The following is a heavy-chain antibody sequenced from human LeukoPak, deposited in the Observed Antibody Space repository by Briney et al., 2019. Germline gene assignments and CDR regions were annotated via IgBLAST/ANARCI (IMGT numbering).Heavy chain of an antibody. J-gene: IGHJ4*02. CDR2: IWYDGSNK. Sequence: QPGGSLRLSCAASGFTSSSYGMHWVRQAPGKGLEWVAVIWYDGSNKYYADSVKGRFTISRDNSKNTLYLQMNSLRAEDTAVYYCARAYCSSTSCYAGGFGYWGQGTLVTVSS. CDR1: GFTSSSYG. V-gene: IGHV3-33*01. CDR3: ARAYCSSTSCYAGGFGY. D-gene: IGHD2-2*01.